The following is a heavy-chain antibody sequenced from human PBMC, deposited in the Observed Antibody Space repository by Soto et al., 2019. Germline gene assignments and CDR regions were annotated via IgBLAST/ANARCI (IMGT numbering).Heavy chain of an antibody. D-gene: IGHD4-17*01. Sequence: GGSLRLSCEASGFSFSTYAMTWVRQAPGKGLEWVSSVRDSGANTYYADSVKGRFTISRDNSRNTVYLQMNSLRGNDTALYYCARSRRTYGDYYDLWGQGTVVTV. CDR2: VRDSGANT. CDR1: GFSFSTYA. CDR3: ARSRRTYGDYYDL. V-gene: IGHV3-23*01. J-gene: IGHJ4*02.